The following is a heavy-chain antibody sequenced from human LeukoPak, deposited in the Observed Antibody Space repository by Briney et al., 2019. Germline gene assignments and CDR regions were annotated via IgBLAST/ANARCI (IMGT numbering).Heavy chain of an antibody. CDR3: AKDGGKAVAGTIDY. CDR1: GFTFSNFA. Sequence: PGGSLRLSCAASGFTFSNFAMHWVRQAPGKGLEHVAVVSSDGSTKYYPDSVRGRFIISRDNFKSTVYLQMNSLRIDDTAVYHCAKDGGKAVAGTIDYWGQGTLVTVSS. J-gene: IGHJ4*02. V-gene: IGHV3-30*04. D-gene: IGHD6-19*01. CDR2: VSSDGSTK.